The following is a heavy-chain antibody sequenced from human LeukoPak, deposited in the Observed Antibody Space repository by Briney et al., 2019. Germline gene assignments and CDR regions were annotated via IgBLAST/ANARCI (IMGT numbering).Heavy chain of an antibody. Sequence: GASVKISCKGSGYSFTSYWIGWVRQMPGKGLEWMGIIYPGDSDTRYSPSFQGQVTISADKSISTAYLQWSSLKASDTAMYYCAGTRYSSSWWDWFDPWGQGTLVTVSS. CDR2: IYPGDSDT. D-gene: IGHD6-13*01. J-gene: IGHJ5*02. CDR1: GYSFTSYW. V-gene: IGHV5-51*01. CDR3: AGTRYSSSWWDWFDP.